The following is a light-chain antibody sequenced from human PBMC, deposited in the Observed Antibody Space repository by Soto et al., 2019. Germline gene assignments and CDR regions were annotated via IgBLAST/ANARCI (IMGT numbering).Light chain of an antibody. J-gene: IGKJ5*01. V-gene: IGKV4-1*01. CDR3: QQHNSFSIT. CDR1: KSVLFTPNNRNY. CDR2: KAS. Sequence: DIVMTQSPDSLAVSMGERATINCKSSKSVLFTPNNRNYLVWYQQKPGKAPKLLIYKASSLESGVPSRFSGSGSGTEFTLTINSLQADDFATYYCQQHNSFSITFGQGTRLEIK.